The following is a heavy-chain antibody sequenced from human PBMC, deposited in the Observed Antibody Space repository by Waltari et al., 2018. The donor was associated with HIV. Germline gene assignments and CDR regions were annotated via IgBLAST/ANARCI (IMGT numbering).Heavy chain of an antibody. CDR3: ARASSGWYGGSFNDY. V-gene: IGHV3-9*01. D-gene: IGHD6-19*01. CDR2: ISWNTDTI. CDR1: GFTFDDYA. Sequence: EVHLVESGGGLVQPGRSLRLSCSASGFTFDDYAIPWVRQAPGKGLEWVSGISWNTDTIGYADSVKGRFTISRDNAKNSLYLQMNSLRTEDTALYYCARASSGWYGGSFNDYWGQGTLVTVSS. J-gene: IGHJ4*02.